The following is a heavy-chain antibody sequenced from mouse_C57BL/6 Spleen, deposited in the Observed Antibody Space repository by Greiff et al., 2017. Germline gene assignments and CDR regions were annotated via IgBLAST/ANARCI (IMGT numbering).Heavy chain of an antibody. Sequence: EVQLQQSGPVLVKPGASVKMSCKASGYTFTDYYMNWVKQSHGKSLEWIGVINPYNGGTSYNQKFKGKATLTVDKSSSTAYMELNSLTSEDSAVYYCARSIGGFMDYWGQGTSVTVSS. CDR1: GYTFTDYY. D-gene: IGHD2-3*01. V-gene: IGHV1-19*01. CDR2: INPYNGGT. CDR3: ARSIGGFMDY. J-gene: IGHJ4*01.